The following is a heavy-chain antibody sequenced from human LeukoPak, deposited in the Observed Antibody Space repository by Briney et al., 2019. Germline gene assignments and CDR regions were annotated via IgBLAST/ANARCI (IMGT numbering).Heavy chain of an antibody. CDR3: ARGGIRIFGVVQNWFDP. Sequence: ASVKVSCKASGGTFSSYAISWVRQAPGQGLEWMGGIIPIFGTANYAQKFQGTVTFTADESTSTAYMELSSLRSEDTALYYCARGGIRIFGVVQNWFDPWGQGTLVTVSS. CDR1: GGTFSSYA. V-gene: IGHV1-69*13. CDR2: IIPIFGTA. D-gene: IGHD3-3*01. J-gene: IGHJ5*02.